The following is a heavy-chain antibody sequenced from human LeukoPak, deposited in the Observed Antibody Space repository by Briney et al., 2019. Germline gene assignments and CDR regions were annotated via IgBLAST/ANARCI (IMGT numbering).Heavy chain of an antibody. J-gene: IGHJ4*02. D-gene: IGHD3-22*01. CDR1: GGSFSGYY. Sequence: PSETLSLTCAVHGGSFSGYYWSWIRQPPGKGLEWIGEINHSGSTNYNPSLKSRVTISVDTSKNQFSLKLSSVTAADTAVYYCARQAYYYDSSGYYPFDYWGQGTLVTVSS. CDR3: ARQAYYYDSSGYYPFDY. V-gene: IGHV4-34*01. CDR2: INHSGST.